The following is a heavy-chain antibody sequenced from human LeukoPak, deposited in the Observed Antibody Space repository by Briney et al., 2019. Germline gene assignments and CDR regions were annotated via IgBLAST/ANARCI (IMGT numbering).Heavy chain of an antibody. CDR3: AKRPDCSTTNCFRFEY. Sequence: GGSLRLSCAASGFTFSTYAMSWVRQAPGRGLEWVSSISGDGGSTYYAESVKGRFTISRDNSKNTLYLQMNSLRAEDTAVYYCAKRPDCSTTNCFRFEYWGQGTLVTVSS. CDR1: GFTFSTYA. CDR2: ISGDGGST. D-gene: IGHD2-2*01. V-gene: IGHV3-23*01. J-gene: IGHJ4*02.